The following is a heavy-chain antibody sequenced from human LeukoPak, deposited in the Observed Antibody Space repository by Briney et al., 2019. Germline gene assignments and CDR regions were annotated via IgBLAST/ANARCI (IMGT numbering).Heavy chain of an antibody. J-gene: IGHJ5*02. CDR3: AREGGLAYCGGDCYSGWFDP. Sequence: PSETLSLTCAVYGGSLSGYYWSRIRQPPGKGLEWIGEINHSGSTYYNPSLKSRVTISVDTSKNQFSLKLSSVTAAETAVYYCAREGGLAYCGGDCYSGWFDPWGQGTLVTVSS. D-gene: IGHD2-21*02. CDR2: INHSGST. CDR1: GGSLSGYY. V-gene: IGHV4-34*01.